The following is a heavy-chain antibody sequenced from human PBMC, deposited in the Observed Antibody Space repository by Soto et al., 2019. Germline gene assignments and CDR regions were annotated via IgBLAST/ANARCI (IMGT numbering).Heavy chain of an antibody. D-gene: IGHD2-8*01. CDR1: GFTFSGYS. CDR3: ARCFRNGFNV. CDR2: ISGPSIYI. V-gene: IGHV3-21*01. J-gene: IGHJ6*02. Sequence: EVQLVESGGGLAKPGGSLRLSCVASGFTFSGYSINWVRQAPGKGLEWVSYISGPSIYIYYADSVKGRFTISRDNAKSAVYLQMNSLRAEDTAVYYCARCFRNGFNVWGQGTTVSVSS.